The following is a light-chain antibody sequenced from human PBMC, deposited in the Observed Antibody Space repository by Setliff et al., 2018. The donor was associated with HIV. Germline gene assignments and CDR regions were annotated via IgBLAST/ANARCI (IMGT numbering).Light chain of an antibody. CDR1: SSNIGAGFD. CDR2: NNN. CDR3: QSFDSSLKV. V-gene: IGLV1-40*01. J-gene: IGLJ1*01. Sequence: QSVLTQPPSVSGAPGQRVTISCTGSSSNIGAGFDVHWYQLVPDTAPRLLIHNNNNRPSGVPDRISGYRSGASASLAIAGLQADDEADYFCQSFDSSLKVFGTGTKGTVL.